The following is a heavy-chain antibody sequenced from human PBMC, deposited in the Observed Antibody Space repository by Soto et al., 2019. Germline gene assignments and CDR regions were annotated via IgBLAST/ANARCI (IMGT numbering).Heavy chain of an antibody. V-gene: IGHV1-18*04. J-gene: IGHJ1*01. CDR3: ARVGLGLVSTRAFNY. D-gene: IGHD3-16*01. CDR2: ISGYDKNT. Sequence: ASVKVSCKASGYTFTNYAISWVRRAPGQGLEWMGWISGYDKNTNYAQTFQGRVTMTTDTSTSTAYMELRSLGSDDTAMYYCARVGLGLVSTRAFNYWGQGTPVTVSS. CDR1: GYTFTNYA.